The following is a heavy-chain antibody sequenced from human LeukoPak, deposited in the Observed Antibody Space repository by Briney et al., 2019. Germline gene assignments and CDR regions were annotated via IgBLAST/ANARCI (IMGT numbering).Heavy chain of an antibody. CDR3: VRCRTRVTAMPGY. J-gene: IGHJ4*02. V-gene: IGHV3-7*03. CDR1: GFTFSSYC. Sequence: GGSLRLSCAASGFTFSSYCMNWVRQAPGKGLEWVANINTDESEKYYVDSVNGRFTISRDNAKNSLYLQMNSLRAEDTAIYYCVRCRTRVTAMPGYGGQETLVTVSS. CDR2: INTDESEK. D-gene: IGHD4-17*01.